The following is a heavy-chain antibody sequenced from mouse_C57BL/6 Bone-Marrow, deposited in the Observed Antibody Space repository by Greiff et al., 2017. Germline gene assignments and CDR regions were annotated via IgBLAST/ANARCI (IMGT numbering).Heavy chain of an antibody. CDR1: GYTFTSYG. CDR3: ARRQYLPAWFAY. D-gene: IGHD6-2*01. V-gene: IGHV1-81*01. Sequence: QVQLQQSGAELARPGASVKLSCKASGYTFTSYGISWVKQRTGQGLEWIGEIYPRSGNTYYNEKFKGKATLTADKSSSTAYMGLRSLTSEDSAVFFCARRQYLPAWFAYWGQGTLVTVSA. CDR2: IYPRSGNT. J-gene: IGHJ3*01.